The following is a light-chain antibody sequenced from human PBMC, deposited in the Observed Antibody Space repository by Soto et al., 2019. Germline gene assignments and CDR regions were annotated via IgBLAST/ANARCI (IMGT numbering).Light chain of an antibody. CDR2: EVS. Sequence: QSVLTQPASVSGSPGQSITISCTGSSSDVGRYNYVSWYQQHPGKAPKLMTYEVSNRPSGVSIRFSGSKSGNTASLTISGLQAEDAADYYCSSYTSSKSVVFGGGTKLTVL. CDR3: SSYTSSKSVV. CDR1: SSDVGRYNY. V-gene: IGLV2-14*01. J-gene: IGLJ2*01.